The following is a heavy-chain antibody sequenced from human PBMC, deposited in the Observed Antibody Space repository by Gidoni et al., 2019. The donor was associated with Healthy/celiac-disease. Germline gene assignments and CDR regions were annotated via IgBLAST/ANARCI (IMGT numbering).Heavy chain of an antibody. CDR2: ISSSSSYI. J-gene: IGHJ3*02. Sequence: EVQLVESGGGLVKPGGSLRLSCADSGFTFSSYTMNWGRQAPGKGLECVSSISSSSSYIYYGDSVKGRFTISRDNAKNSLYLQMNSLRAEDTAVYYCARLTYYYDSSGYPNAFDIWGQGTMGTVSS. CDR1: GFTFSSYT. CDR3: ARLTYYYDSSGYPNAFDI. V-gene: IGHV3-21*01. D-gene: IGHD3-22*01.